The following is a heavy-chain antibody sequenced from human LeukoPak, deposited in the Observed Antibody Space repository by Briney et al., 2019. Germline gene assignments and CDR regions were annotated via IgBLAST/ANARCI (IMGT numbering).Heavy chain of an antibody. CDR2: IYTSGDT. CDR3: ARDPYGVEGKNYFDY. CDR1: GASISSYD. D-gene: IGHD4-17*01. J-gene: IGHJ4*02. V-gene: IGHV4-4*07. Sequence: SETLSLTCTVSGASISSYDWSWIRQPARKGLEWIGRIYTSGDTKYNPSLKSRVTMSVDMSKNQVSLKLNSVTAADTAVYYCARDPYGVEGKNYFDYWGQGALVTVSS.